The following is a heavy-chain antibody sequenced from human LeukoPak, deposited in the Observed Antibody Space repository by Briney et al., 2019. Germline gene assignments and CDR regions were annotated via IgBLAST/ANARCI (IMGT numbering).Heavy chain of an antibody. Sequence: SETLSLTCTVSGGSISDYSWSWIRQPPGKGLEWIGNIYYSGSANHNPSLKSRVTISRDTSKNQFSLKLTSVTTADTAVYYCARRECSGGSCWFDPWGQGTLVTVSS. D-gene: IGHD2-15*01. V-gene: IGHV4-59*01. CDR2: IYYSGSA. J-gene: IGHJ5*02. CDR3: ARRECSGGSCWFDP. CDR1: GGSISDYS.